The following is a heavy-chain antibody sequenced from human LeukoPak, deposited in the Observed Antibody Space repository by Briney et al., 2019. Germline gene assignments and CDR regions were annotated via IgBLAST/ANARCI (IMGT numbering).Heavy chain of an antibody. V-gene: IGHV3-48*02. D-gene: IGHD3-10*01. CDR2: ISSSSRSI. CDR1: GFTFSSYS. Sequence: PGGSLRLSCAASGFTFSSYSMNWVRQAPGKGLEWVSYISSSSRSIYYADSVKGRFTISRDNANNSLSLQMNSLRDEDTAVYYCVLGSPSDYWGQGTLVTVSS. CDR3: VLGSPSDY. J-gene: IGHJ4*02.